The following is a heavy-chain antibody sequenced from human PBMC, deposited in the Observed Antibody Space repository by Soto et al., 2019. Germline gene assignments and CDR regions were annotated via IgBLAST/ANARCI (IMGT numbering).Heavy chain of an antibody. Sequence: QVQLVQSGPEMKKPGSSVKVSCKVFGGIFSRHSINWVRLAPGQGLEWVGGIIPIFGKVNYAQKFQDRVTITADESTKTVYMEVTSLKPEDTAVYYCARGELGHCKGGRCHSPFDYWGQGTLVTVS. CDR3: ARGELGHCKGGRCHSPFDY. CDR1: GGIFSRHS. V-gene: IGHV1-69*01. J-gene: IGHJ4*02. D-gene: IGHD3-10*01. CDR2: IIPIFGKV.